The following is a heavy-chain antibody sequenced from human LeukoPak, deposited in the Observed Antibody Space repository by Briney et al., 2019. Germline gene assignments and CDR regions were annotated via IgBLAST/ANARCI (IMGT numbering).Heavy chain of an antibody. CDR2: IYSGGST. J-gene: IGHJ1*01. CDR3: ARTGRADYSNYEEYFQH. V-gene: IGHV3-66*01. Sequence: PGGSLRLSCAASGFTVSSNYMSWVRQAPGKGLEWVSVIYSGGSTYYADSVKGRFTISRDNSKNTLYLQMNSLRAEDTAVYYCARTGRADYSNYEEYFQHWGQGTLVTVSS. CDR1: GFTVSSNY. D-gene: IGHD4-4*01.